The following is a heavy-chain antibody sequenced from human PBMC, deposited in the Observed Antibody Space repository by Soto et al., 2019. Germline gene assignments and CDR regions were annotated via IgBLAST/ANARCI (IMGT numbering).Heavy chain of an antibody. CDR3: ARGINVVVPAAPQVFLWDV. D-gene: IGHD2-2*01. CDR1: GYTFTSYD. CDR2: MNPNSGNT. Sequence: ASVKVSCKASGYTFTSYDINWVRQATGQGLEWMGWMNPNSGNTGYAQKFQGRVTMTRNTSISTACMELSSLRSEDTAVYYCARGINVVVPAAPQVFLWDVWGQGTTVTVSS. J-gene: IGHJ6*02. V-gene: IGHV1-8*01.